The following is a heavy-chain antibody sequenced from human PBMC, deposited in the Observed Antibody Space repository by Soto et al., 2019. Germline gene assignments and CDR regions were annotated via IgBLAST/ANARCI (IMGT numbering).Heavy chain of an antibody. J-gene: IGHJ6*02. D-gene: IGHD6-13*01. CDR2: IYYSGST. Sequence: SETLSLTCTVSGGSISSGGYYWSWIRQHPGKGLEWIGYIYYSGSTYYTPSLKSRVTISVDTSKNQFSLKLSSVTAADTAVYYCARHDVIAKSQNGMGLWGQGTMVTVSS. CDR1: GGSISSGGYY. CDR3: ARHDVIAKSQNGMGL. V-gene: IGHV4-31*03.